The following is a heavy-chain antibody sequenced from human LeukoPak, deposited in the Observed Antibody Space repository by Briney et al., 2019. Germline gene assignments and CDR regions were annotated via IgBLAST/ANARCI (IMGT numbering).Heavy chain of an antibody. D-gene: IGHD2-21*02. V-gene: IGHV1-18*01. CDR1: GYTFTSYG. Sequence: GASVKVSCKASGYTFTSYGISWVRQAPGQGLEWMGWISAYNGNTNYAQKLQGRVTMTTDTSTSTAYTELRSLRSDDTAVYYCAICWVVTVPNWFDPWGQGTLVTVSS. CDR2: ISAYNGNT. J-gene: IGHJ5*02. CDR3: AICWVVTVPNWFDP.